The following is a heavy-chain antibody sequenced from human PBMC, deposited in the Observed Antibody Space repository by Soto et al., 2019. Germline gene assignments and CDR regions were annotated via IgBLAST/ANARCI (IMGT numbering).Heavy chain of an antibody. J-gene: IGHJ3*02. CDR2: IIPILGIA. CDR1: GGTFSSYT. CDR3: ARALIGGWLTPDAFDI. Sequence: QVQLVQSGAEVKKPGSSVKVSCKASGGTFSSYTISWVRQAPGQGLEWMGRIIPILGIANYAQKFQGRVTITADKSTSTAYMELSSLRSEDTAVYYCARALIGGWLTPDAFDIWGQGTMVTVSS. D-gene: IGHD6-19*01. V-gene: IGHV1-69*02.